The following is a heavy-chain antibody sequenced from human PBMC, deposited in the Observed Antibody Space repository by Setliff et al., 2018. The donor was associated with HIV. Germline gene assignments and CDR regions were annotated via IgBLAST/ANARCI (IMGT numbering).Heavy chain of an antibody. Sequence: GGSLRLSCAASGFTFSNYWMAWVRQAPGKGLEWVANINKDGNEKHYIDSVKGRFTISRDNAKSSLYLQMSSLRADDTAVFYCARVLSGNSYDVSDFWGQGTLVTVSS. V-gene: IGHV3-7*01. CDR1: GFTFSNYW. CDR2: INKDGNEK. CDR3: ARVLSGNSYDVSDF. J-gene: IGHJ4*02. D-gene: IGHD3-10*01.